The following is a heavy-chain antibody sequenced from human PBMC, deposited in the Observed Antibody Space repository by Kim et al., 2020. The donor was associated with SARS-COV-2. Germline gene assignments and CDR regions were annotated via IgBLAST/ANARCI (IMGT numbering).Heavy chain of an antibody. J-gene: IGHJ6*02. Sequence: SVKVSCKASGGTFSSYAISWVRQAPGQGLEWMGGIIPIFGTANYAQKFQGRVTITADESTSTAYMELSSLRSEDTAVYYCARPLVGAFSSSGISANYYYYGMDVWGQGTTVTVSS. D-gene: IGHD6-13*01. CDR2: IIPIFGTA. CDR1: GGTFSSYA. V-gene: IGHV1-69*13. CDR3: ARPLVGAFSSSGISANYYYYGMDV.